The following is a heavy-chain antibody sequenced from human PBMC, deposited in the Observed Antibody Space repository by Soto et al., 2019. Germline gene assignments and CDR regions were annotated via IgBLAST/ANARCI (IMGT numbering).Heavy chain of an antibody. CDR2: IYYSGST. CDR3: ARRGIAAADY. V-gene: IGHV4-39*01. J-gene: IGHJ4*02. CDR1: GGSISSSSYY. Sequence: SETLSLTCTVSGGSISSSSYYWGWIRQPPGKGLEWIGSIYYSGSTYYNPSLKSRVTISVDTSKNQFSLMLSSVTAADTAVYYCARRGIAAADYWGQGTLVTVSS. D-gene: IGHD6-13*01.